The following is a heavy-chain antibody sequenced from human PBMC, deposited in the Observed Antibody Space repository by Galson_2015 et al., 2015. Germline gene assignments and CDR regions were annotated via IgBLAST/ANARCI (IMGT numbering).Heavy chain of an antibody. CDR1: ASSISSSSYC. V-gene: IGHV4-39*01. J-gene: IGHJ4*02. CDR3: ARPSSTAKPPLYNYDY. CDR2: IYYSEST. D-gene: IGHD2-2*02. Sequence: LSLTCTASASSISSSSYCWGWIRRPPGKGLAWIGSIYYSESTSYNAALKRRLTIADDTSKNKFSLKQTSVTAADTAVYYCARPSSTAKPPLYNYDYWGQGTLVTVSS.